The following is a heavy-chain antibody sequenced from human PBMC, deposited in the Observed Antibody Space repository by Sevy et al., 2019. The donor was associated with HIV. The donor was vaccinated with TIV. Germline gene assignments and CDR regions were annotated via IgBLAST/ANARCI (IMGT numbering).Heavy chain of an antibody. CDR3: ARVFLGWGYYGDWYFVL. J-gene: IGHJ2*01. CDR1: GFTFKNFE. CDR2: ISSAGSSI. D-gene: IGHD3-10*01. Sequence: GGSLRLSCAASGFTFKNFEMNWVRQSPGKGLEWVSYISSAGSSIKYADFVSDRFTISRDNAKNSLYPQMNSLRAEDTAISYCARVFLGWGYYGDWYFVLWGRGTLVTVSS. V-gene: IGHV3-48*03.